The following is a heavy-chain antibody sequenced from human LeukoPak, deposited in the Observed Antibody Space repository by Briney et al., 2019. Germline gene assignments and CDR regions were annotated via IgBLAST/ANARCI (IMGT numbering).Heavy chain of an antibody. CDR2: INPSGGST. D-gene: IGHD1-7*01. CDR3: AREELSYRYYYYGMDV. CDR1: GYTFTSYY. J-gene: IGHJ6*02. V-gene: IGHV1-46*01. Sequence: ASVKVSCTASGYTFTSYYMHWVRQAPGQGLEWMGIINPSGGSTSYAQKFQGRVTMTRDTSTSTVYMELSSLRSEDTAVYYCAREELSYRYYYYGMDVWGQGTTVTVSS.